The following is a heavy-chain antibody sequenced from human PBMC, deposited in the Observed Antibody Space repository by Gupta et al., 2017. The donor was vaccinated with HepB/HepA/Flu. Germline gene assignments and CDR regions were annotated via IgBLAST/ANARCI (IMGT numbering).Heavy chain of an antibody. Sequence: QLQLQESGPGLVKPSETLSLTCTVFCDSITNSGFYWGWIRQSPGKGLEWIGNTYYSGSTYYSLSLKSRVTISVDTSKNRFSLKLTSVTAEDTAVYDCAGSGKSFYFSHYMDVWGFGTTVTVS. V-gene: IGHV4-39*01. D-gene: IGHD1-26*01. J-gene: IGHJ6*03. CDR2: TYYSGST. CDR3: AGSGKSFYFSHYMDV. CDR1: CDSITNSGFY.